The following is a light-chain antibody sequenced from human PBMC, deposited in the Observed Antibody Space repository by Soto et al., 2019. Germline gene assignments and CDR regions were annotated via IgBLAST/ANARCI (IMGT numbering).Light chain of an antibody. CDR2: DVS. CDR1: SSDVGGYNY. J-gene: IGLJ2*01. CDR3: SSYTSSSTLRV. V-gene: IGLV2-14*01. Sequence: QSALTQPASVSGSPGQSITISCAGTSSDVGGYNYLSWYQQHRGKAPKLMIYDVSNRPSGVSNRFSGSKSGNTASLTISGPQAEDEADYYCSSYTSSSTLRVFGGGTKLTVL.